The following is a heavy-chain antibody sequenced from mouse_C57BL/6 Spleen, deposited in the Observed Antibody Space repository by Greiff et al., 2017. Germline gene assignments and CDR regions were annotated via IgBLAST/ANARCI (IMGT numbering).Heavy chain of an antibody. Sequence: QVQLQQPGAELVKPGASVKLSCKASGYTFTSYWMQWVKQRPGPGLEWIGEIDPSDSYTNYNQKFKGKATLTVDTSSSTAYMQLSSLTSEDSAVYYCASSYDGYSLDVWGTGTTVTVSS. J-gene: IGHJ1*03. D-gene: IGHD2-3*01. V-gene: IGHV1-50*01. CDR1: GYTFTSYW. CDR2: IDPSDSYT. CDR3: ASSYDGYSLDV.